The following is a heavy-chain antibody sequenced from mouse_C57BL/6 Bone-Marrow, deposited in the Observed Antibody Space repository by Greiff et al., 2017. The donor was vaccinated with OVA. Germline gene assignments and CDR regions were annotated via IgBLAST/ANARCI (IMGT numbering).Heavy chain of an antibody. D-gene: IGHD1-1*01. CDR1: GYNFTSYW. J-gene: IGHJ1*03. CDR2: IDPNSGGT. CDR3: AREDTTVDFYWYFDV. Sequence: QVQLQQPGAELVKPGASVKLSCKASGYNFTSYWMHWVKQRPGRGLEWIGRIDPNSGGTKYNEKFKSKATLTVDKPSSTAYMQLSSLTSEDSAVYYCAREDTTVDFYWYFDVWGTGTTVTVSS. V-gene: IGHV1-72*01.